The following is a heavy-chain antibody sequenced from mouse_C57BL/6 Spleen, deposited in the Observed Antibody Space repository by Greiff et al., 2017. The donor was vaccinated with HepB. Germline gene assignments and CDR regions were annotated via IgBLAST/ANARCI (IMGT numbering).Heavy chain of an antibody. CDR2: ISSGGSYT. Sequence: EVKLMESGGDLVKPGGSLKLSCAASGFTFSSYGMSWVRQTPDKRLEWVATISSGGSYTYYPDSVKGRFTISRDNAKNTLYLQMSSLKSEDTAMYYCARHSRMMVTPNWYFDVWGTGTTVTVSS. J-gene: IGHJ1*03. CDR1: GFTFSSYG. D-gene: IGHD2-3*01. V-gene: IGHV5-6*01. CDR3: ARHSRMMVTPNWYFDV.